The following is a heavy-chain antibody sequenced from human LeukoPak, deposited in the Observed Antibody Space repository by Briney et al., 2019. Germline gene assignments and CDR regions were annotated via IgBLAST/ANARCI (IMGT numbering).Heavy chain of an antibody. CDR2: IYYSGST. Sequence: SETLSLTCTVSGGSISSYYWSWIRQPPGKGLEWIGYIYYSGSTNYNPSLKSRVTISVDASKNQFSLKLSSVTAADTAVYYCARVDPWVYYFDYWGQGTLVTVSS. CDR1: GGSISSYY. J-gene: IGHJ4*02. V-gene: IGHV4-59*01. CDR3: ARVDPWVYYFDY. D-gene: IGHD6-13*01.